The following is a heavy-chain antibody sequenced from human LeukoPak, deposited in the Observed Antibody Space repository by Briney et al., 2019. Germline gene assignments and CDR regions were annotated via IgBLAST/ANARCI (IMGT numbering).Heavy chain of an antibody. Sequence: GGSLRLSCAASGFTFDDYAMHWVRHAPGKGLEWVSGISWNSGSIGYADSVKGRFTISRDNAKNSLYLQMNSLRAEDTALYYCAKDSDNTVTTDYYFDYWGQGTLVTVSS. V-gene: IGHV3-9*01. CDR1: GFTFDDYA. D-gene: IGHD4-17*01. CDR2: ISWNSGSI. CDR3: AKDSDNTVTTDYYFDY. J-gene: IGHJ4*02.